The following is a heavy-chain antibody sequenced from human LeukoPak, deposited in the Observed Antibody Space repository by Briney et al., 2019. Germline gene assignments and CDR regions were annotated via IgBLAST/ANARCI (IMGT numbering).Heavy chain of an antibody. CDR3: ARDPLVYGSGSYVDY. CDR1: GFTFSDYY. CDR2: ISSSSSYT. D-gene: IGHD3-10*01. J-gene: IGHJ4*02. V-gene: IGHV3-11*06. Sequence: GGSLRLSCAASGFTFSDYYMSWIRQAPGKGLEWVSYISSSSSYTNYADSVGGRFTISRDNAKNSLYLQMNSLRAEDTAVYYCARDPLVYGSGSYVDYWGQGTLVTVSS.